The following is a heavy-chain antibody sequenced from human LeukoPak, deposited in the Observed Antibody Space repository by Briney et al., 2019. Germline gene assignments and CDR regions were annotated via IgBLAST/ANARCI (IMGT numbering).Heavy chain of an antibody. V-gene: IGHV4-59*02. D-gene: IGHD3-16*02. CDR2: IYYTGST. CDR1: GGSVSDYY. Sequence: PSETLSLTCTISGGSVSDYYWSWIRQSPGKGLEWIGYIYYTGSTTYNPSLKSRVTMSADTSKNQFSLKLSSVTAADTAVYYCARQTYDYVWGSYRPAKNYYYYYMDVWGKGTTVTMSS. CDR3: ARQTYDYVWGSYRPAKNYYYYYMDV. J-gene: IGHJ6*03.